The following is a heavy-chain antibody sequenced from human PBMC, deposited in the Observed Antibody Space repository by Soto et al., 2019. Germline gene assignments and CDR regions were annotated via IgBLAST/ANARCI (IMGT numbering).Heavy chain of an antibody. V-gene: IGHV4-31*03. D-gene: IGHD3-10*01. J-gene: IGHJ4*02. CDR2: IYYSGST. CDR3: ARVGTMVRGVITAFDY. CDR1: GGSISSGSYD. Sequence: QVQLQESGPGLVKPSQTLSLTCTVSGGSISSGSYDWSWIRQHPGKGLEWIGYIYYSGSTYYNPSLKSRVTISVDTSKNQFSLKLSSVTAADTAVYYCARVGTMVRGVITAFDYWGQGTLVTVSS.